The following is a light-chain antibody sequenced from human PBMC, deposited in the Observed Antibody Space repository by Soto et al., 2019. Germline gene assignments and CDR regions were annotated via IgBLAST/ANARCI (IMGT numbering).Light chain of an antibody. CDR1: QSVNGY. J-gene: IGKJ1*01. Sequence: EIVMTQSPGTLSVFPGESVTLSCRASQSVNGYLDWFQHKPGQAPRLVLKRIFIRSIGVPARFSGSGSETEFTLTINGLQAEDSVVYYCLQHHAWPWTFGQGTKVEIK. CDR2: RIF. CDR3: LQHHAWPWT. V-gene: IGKV3-15*01.